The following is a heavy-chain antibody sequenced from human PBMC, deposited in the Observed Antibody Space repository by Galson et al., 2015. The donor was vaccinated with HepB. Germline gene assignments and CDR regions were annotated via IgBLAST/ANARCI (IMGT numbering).Heavy chain of an antibody. Sequence: SLRLSCAASGFTFCSYWMSWVRQAPGKGLEWVANIKQDGSEKYYVDSVKGRFTISRDNAKNSLYMQMSSLRAEDTAVYHCARDDDPSDRPLWYFDLLGRGTLVTVSS. CDR2: IKQDGSEK. J-gene: IGHJ2*01. V-gene: IGHV3-7*01. CDR3: ARDDDPSDRPLWYFDL. D-gene: IGHD1-1*01. CDR1: GFTFCSYW.